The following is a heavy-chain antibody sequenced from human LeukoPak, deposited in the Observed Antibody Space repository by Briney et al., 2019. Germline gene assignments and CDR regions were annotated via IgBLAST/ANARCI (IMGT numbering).Heavy chain of an antibody. J-gene: IGHJ3*02. D-gene: IGHD3-22*01. CDR1: GFTFRSYA. CDR2: ISGSGGST. Sequence: GGSLRLSCAASGFTFRSYAMSWVRQAPGKGLEWVSAISGSGGSTYYADSVKGRFTISRDNSKNTLYLQMNSLRAEDTAVYYCAKTLWGGYYDSSGDAFDIWGQGTMVTVSS. CDR3: AKTLWGGYYDSSGDAFDI. V-gene: IGHV3-23*01.